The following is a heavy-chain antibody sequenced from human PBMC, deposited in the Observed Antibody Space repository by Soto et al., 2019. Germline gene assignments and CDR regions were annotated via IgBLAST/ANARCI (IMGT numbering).Heavy chain of an antibody. V-gene: IGHV3-23*01. J-gene: IGHJ4*02. CDR3: ARAPPDSSSWYWFDF. CDR2: ISGRSDNT. CDR1: GFAFSSYA. D-gene: IGHD6-13*01. Sequence: PGGSLRLSCAASGFAFSSYAMSWVRQAPGKGLEWVSSISGRSDNTYYGDSVKGRFTISRDNSRTTLYLQMSSLRADDTAIYYCARAPPDSSSWYWFDFWGQGALVTVSS.